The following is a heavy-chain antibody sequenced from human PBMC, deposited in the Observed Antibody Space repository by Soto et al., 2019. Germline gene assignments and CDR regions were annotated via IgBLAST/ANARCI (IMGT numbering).Heavy chain of an antibody. CDR1: GGSISSYY. CDR2: IYYSGST. Sequence: SETLSLTCTVSGGSISSYYWSWIRQPPGKGLEWIGYIYYSGSTNYNPSLKSRVTISVDTSKNQFSLKLSSVTAADTAVYYCARNPCGCCGGSCYSGGYYYYYSGMDVWGQGTTVTVSS. J-gene: IGHJ6*02. CDR3: ARNPCGCCGGSCYSGGYYYYYSGMDV. V-gene: IGHV4-59*01. D-gene: IGHD2-15*01.